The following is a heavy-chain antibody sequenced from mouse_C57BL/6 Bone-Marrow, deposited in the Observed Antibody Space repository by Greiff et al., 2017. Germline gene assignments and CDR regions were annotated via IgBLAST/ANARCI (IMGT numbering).Heavy chain of an antibody. V-gene: IGHV5-4*01. D-gene: IGHD4-1*01. CDR1: GFTFSSYA. J-gene: IGHJ3*01. CDR2: ISDGASYT. Sequence: EVQVVESGGGLVKPGGSLKLSCAASGFTFSSYAMSWVRQTPEKRLEWVATISDGASYTYYPDNVKGRFPISRDNAKNNLYLQMSHLKSEDTAMSYCARDRNWSWFAYWGQGTLVTVSA. CDR3: ARDRNWSWFAY.